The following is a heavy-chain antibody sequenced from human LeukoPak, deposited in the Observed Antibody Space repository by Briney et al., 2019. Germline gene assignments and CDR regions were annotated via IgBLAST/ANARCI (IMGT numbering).Heavy chain of an antibody. CDR3: ARGGPTRGLRWQPLDY. Sequence: SETLSLTCTVSGGSISSYYWSWIRQPPGKGLEWIGYIYYSGSTNYNPSLKSRVTISVDTSKNQFSLKLSSVTAADTAVYYCARGGPTRGLRWQPLDYWGQGTLVTVSS. V-gene: IGHV4-59*12. CDR2: IYYSGST. CDR1: GGSISSYY. D-gene: IGHD4-23*01. J-gene: IGHJ4*02.